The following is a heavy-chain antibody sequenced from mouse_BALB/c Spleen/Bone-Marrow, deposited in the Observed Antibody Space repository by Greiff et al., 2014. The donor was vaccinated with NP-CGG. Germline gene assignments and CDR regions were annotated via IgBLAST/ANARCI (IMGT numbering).Heavy chain of an antibody. Sequence: VQLQQSGPGLVKPSQSLSLTCTVTGYSITSDYAWNWIRQFPGNKLEWMGYISYSGSTSYNPSLKSRISITRDTSKNQFFLQLNSVTTEDTATYYCARRDWDAFAYWSQGTLVTVSA. J-gene: IGHJ3*01. D-gene: IGHD4-1*01. CDR1: GYSITSDYA. CDR2: ISYSGST. CDR3: ARRDWDAFAY. V-gene: IGHV3-2*02.